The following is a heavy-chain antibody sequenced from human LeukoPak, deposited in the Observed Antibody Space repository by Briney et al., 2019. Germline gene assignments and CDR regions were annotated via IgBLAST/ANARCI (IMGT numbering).Heavy chain of an antibody. CDR1: GESFSGYY. V-gene: IGHV4-34*01. CDR2: INHSGST. D-gene: IGHD3-22*01. Sequence: SETLSLTCAVYGESFSGYYWSWIRQPPGKGLEWIGEINHSGSTNYNPSLKSRVTISVDTSKNQFSLKLSSVTAADTAVYYCALTANDSSGYYRRSFDYWGQGTLVTVSS. CDR3: ALTANDSSGYYRRSFDY. J-gene: IGHJ4*02.